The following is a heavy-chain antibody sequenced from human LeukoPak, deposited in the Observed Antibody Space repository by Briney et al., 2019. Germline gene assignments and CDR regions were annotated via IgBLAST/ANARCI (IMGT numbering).Heavy chain of an antibody. CDR1: GFTFSSYW. CDR3: ARGLDGSFDY. V-gene: IGHV3-74*01. J-gene: IGHJ4*02. CDR2: NYIDGSST. Sequence: PGGSLRLSCAASGFTFSSYWTHWVRQAPGKGLVCVSRNYIDGSSTSYADSVKGRFTISRDNAKSTLYLQMNSLRDEDTAVYYCARGLDGSFDYWGLGTLVAVSS. D-gene: IGHD1-14*01.